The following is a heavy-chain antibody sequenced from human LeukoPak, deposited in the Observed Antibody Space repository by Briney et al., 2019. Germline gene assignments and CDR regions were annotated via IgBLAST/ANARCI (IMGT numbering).Heavy chain of an antibody. Sequence: GGSLRLSCAASGFTFSSFWMHWVRQAPGKGPVWVSRINSDGSSTSYADSVKGRFTISRDNAKNTLYLQMNSLRAEDTAVYYCTRAWTVNTYFDCWGQGTLVTASS. V-gene: IGHV3-74*01. CDR3: TRAWTVNTYFDC. CDR1: GFTFSSFW. CDR2: INSDGSST. J-gene: IGHJ4*02. D-gene: IGHD4-11*01.